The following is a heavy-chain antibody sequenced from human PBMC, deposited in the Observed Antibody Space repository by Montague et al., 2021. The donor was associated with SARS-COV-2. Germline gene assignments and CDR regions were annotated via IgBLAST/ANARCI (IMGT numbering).Heavy chain of an antibody. Sequence: CAISGDSVSSNSAAWNWIRQSPSRGLEWLGRTYYRSKWYNDYAVSVKSRITINPDTSKNQFSLQLNSVTPEDTAVYYCARDDPYCTNGVCYTGNWFDLWGQGTLVTVSS. CDR3: ARDDPYCTNGVCYTGNWFDL. J-gene: IGHJ5*02. CDR2: TYYRSKWYN. D-gene: IGHD2-8*01. CDR1: GDSVSSNSAA. V-gene: IGHV6-1*01.